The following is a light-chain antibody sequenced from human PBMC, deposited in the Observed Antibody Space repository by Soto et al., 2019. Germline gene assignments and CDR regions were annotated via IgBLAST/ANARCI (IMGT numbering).Light chain of an antibody. CDR2: LNSDGSH. CDR3: QTRGTGVV. J-gene: IGLJ2*01. Sequence: QLVLTQSPSASASLGASVKLTCTLSSGHSSYAIAWHQQQPEKGPRYLMKLNSDGSHSKGDGIPDRFSGSSSGAERYLTISSLQSQHEADYYCQTRGTGVVFGGGTKLTVL. CDR1: SGHSSYA. V-gene: IGLV4-69*02.